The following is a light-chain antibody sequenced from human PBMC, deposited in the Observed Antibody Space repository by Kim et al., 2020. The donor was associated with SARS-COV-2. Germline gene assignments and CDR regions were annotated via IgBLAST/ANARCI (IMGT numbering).Light chain of an antibody. CDR2: GAS. Sequence: LSPGERATLSCRASQSVSSSYLAWYQQKPGQAPRLLIYGASSRATGIPDRFSGSGSGTDFTLIISRLEPEDFAVYYCQQYGSPRYTFGQGPSWRS. V-gene: IGKV3-20*01. J-gene: IGKJ2*01. CDR1: QSVSSSY. CDR3: QQYGSPRYT.